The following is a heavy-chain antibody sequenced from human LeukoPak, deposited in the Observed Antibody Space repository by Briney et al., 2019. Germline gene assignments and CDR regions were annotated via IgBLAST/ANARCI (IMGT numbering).Heavy chain of an antibody. CDR3: AKVYDTSGYSLTPCDY. D-gene: IGHD3-22*01. J-gene: IGHJ4*02. CDR2: ISNSGDST. V-gene: IGHV3-23*01. Sequence: GGSLRLSCAASGVTLSNYGMNWVRQAPGKGLEWVSGISNSGDSTYYADSVKGRFTISRDNSKNTLYLQMHGLRVEDTAVYYCAKVYDTSGYSLTPCDYWGQGTLVTVSS. CDR1: GVTLSNYG.